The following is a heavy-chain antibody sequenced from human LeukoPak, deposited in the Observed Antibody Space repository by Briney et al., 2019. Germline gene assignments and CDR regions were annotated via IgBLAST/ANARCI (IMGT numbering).Heavy chain of an antibody. CDR2: IYTSGST. J-gene: IGHJ3*02. CDR3: AREKRGPALTIFGVDAFDM. D-gene: IGHD3-3*01. V-gene: IGHV4-61*02. Sequence: SETLSLTCTVSGGSISSGSYYWSWIRQPAGKGLEWIGRIYTSGSTNYNPSLKSRVTISVDTSKNQFSLKLSSVTAADTAVFYCAREKRGPALTIFGVDAFDMWGQATMVTVSS. CDR1: GGSISSGSYY.